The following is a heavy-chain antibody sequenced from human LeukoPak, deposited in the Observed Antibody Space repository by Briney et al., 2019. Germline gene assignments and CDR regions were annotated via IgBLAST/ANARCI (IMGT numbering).Heavy chain of an antibody. J-gene: IGHJ6*03. CDR1: GFTFSSYA. CDR2: ISGSGGST. V-gene: IGHV3-23*01. CDR3: AKTNEWAVAGTYYYYYMDV. Sequence: GGSLRLSCAASGFTFSSYAMCWVRQAPGKGLEWVSAISGSGGSTYYADAVKGRFTISRDISKNTLYLQMNSLRAEDTAVYYSAKTNEWAVAGTYYYYYMDVWGKGTTLTVSS. D-gene: IGHD6-19*01.